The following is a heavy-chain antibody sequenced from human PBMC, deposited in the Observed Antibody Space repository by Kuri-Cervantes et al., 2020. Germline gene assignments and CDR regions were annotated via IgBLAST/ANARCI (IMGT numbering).Heavy chain of an antibody. D-gene: IGHD3-10*01. J-gene: IGHJ4*02. CDR3: ARGRGYYYGSGSYCIFDY. CDR1: GGSISSGGYS. CDR2: IYHSGST. Sequence: LRLSCAVSGGSISSGGYSWSWIRQPPGKGLEWIGYIYHSGSTYYNPSLKSRVTISVDTSKNQFSLKLSSVTAADTAVYYCARGRGYYYGSGSYCIFDYWGQGTLVTVSS. V-gene: IGHV4-30-2*01.